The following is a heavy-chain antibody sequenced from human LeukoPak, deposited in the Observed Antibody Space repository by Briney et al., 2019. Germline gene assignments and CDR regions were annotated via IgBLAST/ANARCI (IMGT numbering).Heavy chain of an antibody. D-gene: IGHD4-17*01. V-gene: IGHV1-2*04. CDR2: INPNSGGT. J-gene: IGHJ6*02. CDR1: GYTFTGYY. Sequence: ASVKVSCKASGYTFTGYYMHWVRQAPGQGLEWMGCINPNSGGTNYAQKFQGWVTMTRDTSISTAYMELSRLRSDDTAVYYCARVLGEDDYGDYYGMDVWGQGTRVTVS. CDR3: ARVLGEDDYGDYYGMDV.